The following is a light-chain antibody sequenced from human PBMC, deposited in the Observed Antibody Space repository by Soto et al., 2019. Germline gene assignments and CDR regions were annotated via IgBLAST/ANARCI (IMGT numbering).Light chain of an antibody. J-gene: IGLJ2*01. Sequence: SYELTQPPSVSVSPGQTARITCSGDALPKKNAYWYQQRSGQAPVLVIYGDNKRPSGIPERFSVSSSGTVATLTISGAQVEDEADYFCYSTDSSNSRGVFGGWTKVTVL. CDR2: GDN. CDR1: ALPKKN. V-gene: IGLV3-10*01. CDR3: YSTDSSNSRGV.